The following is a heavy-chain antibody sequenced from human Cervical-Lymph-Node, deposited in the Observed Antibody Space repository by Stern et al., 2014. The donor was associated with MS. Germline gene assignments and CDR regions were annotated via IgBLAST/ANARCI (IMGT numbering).Heavy chain of an antibody. CDR3: ARVSYYYDSTTYYYSFDY. Sequence: QLQLQESGPGLVKPSETLSLTCTVSGGSMSSYYWTWIRQPPGKGLEWMGHIYYSGSTTHNPSLKSRVTISVDTSKTHFPLKLSSVTATDTAVYYCARVSYYYDSTTYYYSFDYWGQGTLVTVSS. CDR2: IYYSGST. CDR1: GGSMSSYY. J-gene: IGHJ4*02. V-gene: IGHV4-59*08. D-gene: IGHD3-22*01.